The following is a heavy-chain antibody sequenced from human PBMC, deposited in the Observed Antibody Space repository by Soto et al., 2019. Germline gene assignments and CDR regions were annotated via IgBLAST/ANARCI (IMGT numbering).Heavy chain of an antibody. CDR2: ISYDGSNK. V-gene: IGHV3-30*18. D-gene: IGHD2-15*01. CDR1: GFTFSSYG. CDR3: AKSPGTFVVVVAATPPPEYFQH. Sequence: PGGSLRLSCAASGFTFSSYGMHWVRQAPGKGLEWVAVISYDGSNKYYADYVKGRFTISRDNSKNTLYLQMNSLRAEDTAVYYCAKSPGTFVVVVAATPPPEYFQHWGQGTLVTVS. J-gene: IGHJ1*01.